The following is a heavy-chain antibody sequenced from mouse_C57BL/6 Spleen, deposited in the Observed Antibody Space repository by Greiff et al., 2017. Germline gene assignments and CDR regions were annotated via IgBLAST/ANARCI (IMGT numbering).Heavy chain of an antibody. D-gene: IGHD1-1*01. CDR3: ARGTFSITTEVDY. CDR1: GYSFTDYN. Sequence: VQLKESGPELVKPGASVKISCKASGYSFTDYNMNWVKQSNGKSLEWIGVINPNYGTTSYNQKFKGKATLTVDKSSSTAYMQLNGLTAEDSAVYACARGTFSITTEVDYWGQGTTLTVSS. J-gene: IGHJ2*01. CDR2: INPNYGTT. V-gene: IGHV1-39*01.